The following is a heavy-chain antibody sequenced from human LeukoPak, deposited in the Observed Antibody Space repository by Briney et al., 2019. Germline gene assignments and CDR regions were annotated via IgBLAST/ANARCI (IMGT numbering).Heavy chain of an antibody. J-gene: IGHJ4*02. CDR2: ICSGGST. D-gene: IGHD2-21*02. CDR1: EFSVGSNY. CDR3: AKKLCGDCYLFDY. V-gene: IGHV3-66*01. Sequence: GGSLRLSCAASEFSVGSNYMTWVRQAQGKGLEWVSLICSGGSTYYADSVKGRFTISRDNSKNTLYLQMNSLRAEDTDIYYCAKKLCGDCYLFDYWGQGTLVTVSA.